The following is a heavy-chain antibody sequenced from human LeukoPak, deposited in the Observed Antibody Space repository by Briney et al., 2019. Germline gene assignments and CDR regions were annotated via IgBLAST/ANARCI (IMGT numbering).Heavy chain of an antibody. CDR1: GFTFTTYW. D-gene: IGHD6-19*01. CDR3: ARRSGVAVAGAFDY. CDR2: INQDGTEK. V-gene: IGHV3-7*03. Sequence: PGGSLRLSCAASGFTFTTYWMSWVRQAPGKGLEWVANINQDGTEKYYVDSVKGRFTISRDNSKNTLHLQMNSLRAEDTAVYFCARRSGVAVAGAFDYWGQGTLVTVSS. J-gene: IGHJ4*02.